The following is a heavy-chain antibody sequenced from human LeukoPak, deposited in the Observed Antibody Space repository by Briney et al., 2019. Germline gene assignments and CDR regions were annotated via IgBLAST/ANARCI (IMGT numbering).Heavy chain of an antibody. V-gene: IGHV4-31*03. J-gene: IGHJ4*02. CDR2: IYYSEST. D-gene: IGHD7-27*01. CDR1: GGSISSGNHY. CDR3: ARSAGVNYFDY. Sequence: SQTLSLTCTVFGGSISSGNHYWNWIRQHPGKGLEWIGYIYYSESTYSNPSLKSRVTISIDTSKNQFSLKLSSVTVADTAVYFCARSAGVNYFDYWGQGTLVTVSS.